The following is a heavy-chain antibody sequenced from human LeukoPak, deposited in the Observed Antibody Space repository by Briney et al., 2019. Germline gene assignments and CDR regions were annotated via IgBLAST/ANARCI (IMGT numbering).Heavy chain of an antibody. Sequence: GGSLGLSCAASGFTFSSYAMSWVRQAPGKGLEWVSAISGSGGSTYYADSVKGRFTISRDNSKNTLYLQMNSLRAEDTAVYYCARDKIVGATNFDYWGQGTLVTVSS. D-gene: IGHD1-26*01. J-gene: IGHJ4*02. CDR1: GFTFSSYA. CDR3: ARDKIVGATNFDY. CDR2: ISGSGGST. V-gene: IGHV3-23*01.